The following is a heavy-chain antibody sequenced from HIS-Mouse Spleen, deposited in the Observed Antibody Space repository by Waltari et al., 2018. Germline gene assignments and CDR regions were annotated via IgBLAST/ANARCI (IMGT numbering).Heavy chain of an antibody. Sequence: QLQLQESGPGLVKPSETLSLTCTVSGGSISSSSYYWGWIRQPPGTGLEWIGSIYYSGSTYYNPSLKSRVTISVDTSKNQFSLKLSSVTGADTAVYYCAREIPYSSSWYDWYFDLWGRGTLVTVSS. J-gene: IGHJ2*01. V-gene: IGHV4-39*07. CDR3: AREIPYSSSWYDWYFDL. D-gene: IGHD6-13*01. CDR1: GGSISSSSYY. CDR2: IYYSGST.